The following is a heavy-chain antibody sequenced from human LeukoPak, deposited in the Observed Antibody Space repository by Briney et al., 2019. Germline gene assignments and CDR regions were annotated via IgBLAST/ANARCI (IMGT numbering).Heavy chain of an antibody. CDR1: GFTFSSYA. Sequence: GGSLRLSCAASGFTFSSYAMSWVRQAPGKGLEWVSAISGSGGSTYYADSVKGRFTISRDNSKNTLYLQMNSLRAEDTAVYYCAKDIRTGAWAGGATDDAFDIWGQGTMVTVSS. V-gene: IGHV3-23*01. D-gene: IGHD1-26*01. J-gene: IGHJ3*02. CDR2: ISGSGGST. CDR3: AKDIRTGAWAGGATDDAFDI.